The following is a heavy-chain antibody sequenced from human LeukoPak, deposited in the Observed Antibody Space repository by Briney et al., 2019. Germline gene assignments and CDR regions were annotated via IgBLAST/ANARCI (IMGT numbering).Heavy chain of an antibody. CDR3: AKDSSGYYSFDY. CDR1: GFTFSSYA. D-gene: IGHD3-22*01. CDR2: ISGSGGST. J-gene: IGHJ4*02. Sequence: PGGSLRLSCAASGFTFSSYAMSWVRQAPGKGLEWVSAISGSGGSTYYADSVKGGFTISRDNSKNTLYLQMNSLRAEDTAVYYCAKDSSGYYSFDYWGQGTLVTVSS. V-gene: IGHV3-23*01.